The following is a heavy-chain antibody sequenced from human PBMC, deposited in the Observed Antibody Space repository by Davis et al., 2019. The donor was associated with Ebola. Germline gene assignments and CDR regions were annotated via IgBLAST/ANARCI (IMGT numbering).Heavy chain of an antibody. CDR3: TRGIARRQLGSWFDP. CDR2: MNPSSGNT. D-gene: IGHD6-6*01. J-gene: IGHJ5*02. CDR1: GYTFSSYD. V-gene: IGHV1-8*01. Sequence: AASVKVSCKASGYTFSSYDINWVRQATGQGLEWMGWMNPSSGNTGYAQKFQGRVTMTRDTSITTAYMELSSLSFDDTAVYFCTRGIARRQLGSWFDPWGQGTPVTVSS.